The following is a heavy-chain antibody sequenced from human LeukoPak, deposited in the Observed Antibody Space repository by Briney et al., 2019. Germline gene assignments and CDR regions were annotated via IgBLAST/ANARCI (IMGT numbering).Heavy chain of an antibody. Sequence: PSETLSLTCTVSGDSISSDYWSWIRQPPGKGLEWIGYTYHSGSTFYNPSNPSLKSRLTITVDTSKNKFSLNLNSVTAADTAVYYCARAHGSPSVRLFDDWGQGTLVTVSS. CDR1: GDSISSDY. V-gene: IGHV4-4*09. D-gene: IGHD3-10*01. J-gene: IGHJ4*02. CDR3: ARAHGSPSVRLFDD. CDR2: TYHSGST.